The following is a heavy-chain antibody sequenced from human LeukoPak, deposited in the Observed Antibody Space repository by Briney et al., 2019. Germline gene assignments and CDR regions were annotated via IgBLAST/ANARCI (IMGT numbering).Heavy chain of an antibody. Sequence: PGGSLRLSCAASGFTFSSYWMSWVRQAPGKGLEWVANIKQDGSEKYYVDSVKGRFTISRDNAKNSLYLQMSSLRAEDTAVYYCAREDCSGGSCFYYWGQGTLVTVSS. CDR3: AREDCSGGSCFYY. CDR2: IKQDGSEK. D-gene: IGHD2-15*01. CDR1: GFTFSSYW. V-gene: IGHV3-7*01. J-gene: IGHJ4*02.